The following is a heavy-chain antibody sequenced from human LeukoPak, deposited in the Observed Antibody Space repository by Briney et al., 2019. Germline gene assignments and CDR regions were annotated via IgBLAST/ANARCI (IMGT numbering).Heavy chain of an antibody. Sequence: GASVKVSCKVSGYTLTKLSMHWVRQAPGKGLEWMGGFDPEDGETIYAQKFQGRVTMTEDTSTDTAYMELNSLRSEDTAVYYCARPHYESSGLYVDAFDIWGQGTMVTVSS. CDR2: FDPEDGET. J-gene: IGHJ3*02. CDR3: ARPHYESSGLYVDAFDI. D-gene: IGHD3-22*01. CDR1: GYTLTKLS. V-gene: IGHV1-24*01.